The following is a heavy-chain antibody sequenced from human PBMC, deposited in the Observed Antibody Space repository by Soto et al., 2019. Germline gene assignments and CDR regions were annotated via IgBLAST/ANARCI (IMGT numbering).Heavy chain of an antibody. CDR1: GGYISTYY. J-gene: IGHJ4*02. V-gene: IGHV4-59*01. CDR2: IYYNGNT. Sequence: PSETLSLTCTVSGGYISTYYWSWIRQPPGKGLEWIGYIYYNGNTNYNPSLKSRVTISVDTSKNQFSLRLRSMSAADTAVYYCARDGSRYDFWSGPYYFDYWGQGTLVTVSS. D-gene: IGHD3-3*01. CDR3: ARDGSRYDFWSGPYYFDY.